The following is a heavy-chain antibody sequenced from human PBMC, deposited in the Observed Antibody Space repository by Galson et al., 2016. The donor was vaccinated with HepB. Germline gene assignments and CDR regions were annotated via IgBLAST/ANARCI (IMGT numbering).Heavy chain of an antibody. J-gene: IGHJ5*02. V-gene: IGHV1-69*13. CDR2: IIPVIETV. Sequence: SVKVSCKTSGGTFSRFAICWVRQAPGQGLEWMGGIIPVIETVKYAQKFQGRVTMTADESATTAYMELSGLRSEDTAVYYCATTGKWQGTRTTPLDPWGQGTLVTVSS. CDR3: ATTGKWQGTRTTPLDP. D-gene: IGHD1-1*01. CDR1: GGTFSRFA.